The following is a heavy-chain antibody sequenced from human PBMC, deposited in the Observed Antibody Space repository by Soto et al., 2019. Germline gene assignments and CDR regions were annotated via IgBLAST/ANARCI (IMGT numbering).Heavy chain of an antibody. D-gene: IGHD6-6*01. CDR1: DDGVATNSAA. CDR2: TYYRSRWNY. Sequence: PSHTLTLTCDISDDGVATNSAAWKWSRQSPSRGLEWLGRTYYRSRWNYDYSESVKSRMTITPDTSNNQFSLQLNSVTSEDTAVYYCVRQPLATLALYGMDVWGPGTTVTVS. CDR3: VRQPLATLALYGMDV. J-gene: IGHJ6*02. V-gene: IGHV6-1*01.